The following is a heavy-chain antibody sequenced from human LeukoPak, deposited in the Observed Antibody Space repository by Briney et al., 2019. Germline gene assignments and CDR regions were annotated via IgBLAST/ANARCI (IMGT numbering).Heavy chain of an antibody. V-gene: IGHV3-74*01. CDR2: INSDGSST. CDR1: DFTFGSYG. D-gene: IGHD1-14*01. J-gene: IGHJ6*02. CDR3: ATGQGHGMDV. Sequence: PGGTLRLSCAPYDFTFGSYGMHWGRQAPGKGLVWVSRINSDGSSTSYADSVKGRFTISRDNAKNTLYLQMNSLRAEDTAVYYCATGQGHGMDVWGQGTTVTVSS.